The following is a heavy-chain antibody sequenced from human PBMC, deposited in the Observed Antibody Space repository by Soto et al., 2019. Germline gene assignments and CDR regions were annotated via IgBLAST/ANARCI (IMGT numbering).Heavy chain of an antibody. CDR3: STRAYDTNGYYRFDP. D-gene: IGHD3-22*01. CDR2: INHSGRV. V-gene: IGHV4-34*01. Sequence: CLTCAVYGGSCSGRSWTWIRQSPGKGLEWIGDINHSGRVNYSPSLKSRVTISLDTSKNQFSLTLSAVTAADTAMYYCSTRAYDTNGYYRFDPWGQGTLVTVSS. CDR1: GGSCSGRS. J-gene: IGHJ5*01.